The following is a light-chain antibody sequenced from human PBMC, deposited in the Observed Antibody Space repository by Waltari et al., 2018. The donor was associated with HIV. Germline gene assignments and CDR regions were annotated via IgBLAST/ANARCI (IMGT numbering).Light chain of an antibody. Sequence: VVLTQSPASLSLSPGETVTLSCTASQNVNTNLAWYQHRPGQAPRLVMFGASTRSAGLPASFIGGGSGTNFTLTIRNVQSEDFAVYYCQQYEFWPTFGQGTKV. V-gene: IGKV3-15*01. CDR2: GAS. CDR3: QQYEFWPT. J-gene: IGKJ1*01. CDR1: QNVNTN.